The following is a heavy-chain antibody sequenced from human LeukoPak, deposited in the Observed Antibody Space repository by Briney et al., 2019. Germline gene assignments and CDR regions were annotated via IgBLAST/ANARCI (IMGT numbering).Heavy chain of an antibody. J-gene: IGHJ4*02. D-gene: IGHD3-10*01. CDR3: ARQRPYYYASADY. CDR2: IYYSGST. CDR1: GGSISSSSYY. Sequence: PSETLSLTCTVSGGSISSSSYYWGWLRQPPGKGLEWVGSIYYSGSTYYNPSLKSRVTISVDTSKNQFSLKLSSVTAADTAVYYCARQRPYYYASADYWGQGTLVTVSS. V-gene: IGHV4-39*01.